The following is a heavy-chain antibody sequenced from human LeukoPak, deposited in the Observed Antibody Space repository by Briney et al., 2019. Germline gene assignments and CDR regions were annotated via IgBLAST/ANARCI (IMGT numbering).Heavy chain of an antibody. Sequence: ASVTVSCKASGYTFTSYNINWVRQATGQGLEWMGWMNPNSGNTVYAQKFQGRVTMTRNTSISTAYMELSSLRSEDTAVYYCARGLIETQGLVIKSVLLWFGELSPWGQGTLVTVSS. V-gene: IGHV1-8*01. CDR2: MNPNSGNT. D-gene: IGHD3-10*01. CDR3: ARGLIETQGLVIKSVLLWFGELSP. CDR1: GYTFTSYN. J-gene: IGHJ5*02.